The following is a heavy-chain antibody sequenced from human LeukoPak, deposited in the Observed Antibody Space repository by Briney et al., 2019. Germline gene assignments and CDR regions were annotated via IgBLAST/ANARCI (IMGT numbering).Heavy chain of an antibody. CDR1: GGSISSYY. CDR3: ARARLLWFGESINWFDP. V-gene: IGHV4-59*08. Sequence: ASETLFLTCTVSGGSISSYYWSWIRQPPGRGLEWIGYIYYSGSTNYNPSLKSRVTISVDTSKNQFSLKLSSVTAADTAVYYCARARLLWFGESINWFDPWGQGTLVTVSS. CDR2: IYYSGST. D-gene: IGHD3-10*01. J-gene: IGHJ5*02.